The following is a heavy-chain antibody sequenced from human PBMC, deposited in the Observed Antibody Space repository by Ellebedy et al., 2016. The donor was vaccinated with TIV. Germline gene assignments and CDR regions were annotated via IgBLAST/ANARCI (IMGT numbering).Heavy chain of an antibody. Sequence: GGSLRLSCAVSGFTFSAYSMNWVRQAPGKGLEWVSYISTGSSTIYYADSVKGRFTISRDNAKNSLYLQMNSLRAEDTAVYYCARDASVYGDSVYWHFDLWGRGTLVGVSS. CDR2: ISTGSSTI. J-gene: IGHJ2*01. D-gene: IGHD4-17*01. V-gene: IGHV3-48*04. CDR1: GFTFSAYS. CDR3: ARDASVYGDSVYWHFDL.